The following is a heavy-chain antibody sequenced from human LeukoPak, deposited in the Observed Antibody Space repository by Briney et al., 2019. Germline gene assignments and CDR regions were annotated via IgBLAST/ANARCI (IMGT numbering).Heavy chain of an antibody. CDR2: ISAYNGNT. Sequence: GSSVKVSCKASGYTFTSYGISWVRQAPGQGLEWKGWISAYNGNTNYAQKLQGGVTMTTDTSTSTAYLELRSLRSDDMAVYYCVRISSSWYYFDYWGQGTLVTVSS. J-gene: IGHJ4*02. CDR3: VRISSSWYYFDY. D-gene: IGHD6-13*01. V-gene: IGHV1-18*03. CDR1: GYTFTSYG.